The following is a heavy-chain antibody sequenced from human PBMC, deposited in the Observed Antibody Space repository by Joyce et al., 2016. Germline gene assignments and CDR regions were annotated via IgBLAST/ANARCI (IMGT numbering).Heavy chain of an antibody. CDR2: ISTDNGDT. V-gene: IGHV1-18*04. J-gene: IGHJ6*02. Sequence: QVQLVQSGAEVKKPGASVKVSCKASGYTFTNYGITWVRQAPGQGHEWMGWISTDNGDTKYAQKLQDRVTMTTDTSTATAYMELRSLRSDDTAVYYCARSDYYDSSGFFHYYYYGMDVWGQGTTVTVSS. CDR1: GYTFTNYG. CDR3: ARSDYYDSSGFFHYYYYGMDV. D-gene: IGHD3-22*01.